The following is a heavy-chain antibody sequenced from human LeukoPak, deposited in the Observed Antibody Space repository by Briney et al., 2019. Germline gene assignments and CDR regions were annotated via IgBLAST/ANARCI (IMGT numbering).Heavy chain of an antibody. D-gene: IGHD6-13*01. V-gene: IGHV3-48*03. CDR2: ISSSGSTI. CDR3: ARDKWYSSSWFPCDY. Sequence: GGSLRLSCAASGFTFSSYEMNWVRLAPGKGLEWVAYISSSGSTIYYADSVKGRFTISRDNAKNSLYLQMNSLTAEDTAVYYCARDKWYSSSWFPCDYWGQGTLVTVSS. J-gene: IGHJ4*02. CDR1: GFTFSSYE.